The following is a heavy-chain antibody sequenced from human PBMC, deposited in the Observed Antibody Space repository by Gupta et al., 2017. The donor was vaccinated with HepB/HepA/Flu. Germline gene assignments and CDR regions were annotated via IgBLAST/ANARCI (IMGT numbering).Heavy chain of an antibody. D-gene: IGHD1-26*01. J-gene: IGHJ6*02. CDR2: ISYDGGNK. V-gene: IGHV3-30-3*01. CDR3: ARVVVGATSYYYGMDV. Sequence: GLEWLAVISYDGGNKYYADSVKGRFTISRDNSKNTLYLQMNSLRAEDTAVYYCARVVVGATSYYYGMDVWGQGTTVTVSS.